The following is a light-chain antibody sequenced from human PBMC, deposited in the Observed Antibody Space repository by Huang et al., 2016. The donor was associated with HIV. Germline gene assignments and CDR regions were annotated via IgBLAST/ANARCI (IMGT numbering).Light chain of an antibody. CDR2: SAS. CDR1: QDIRND. CDR3: LQGYIYPWT. J-gene: IGKJ1*01. V-gene: IGKV1-6*01. Sequence: AIQMTQSPASLSASVGDRVTLTCRASQDIRNDLAWYQQRVGKAPKLMVSSASHLQSGGPSRFSGSGSGTHFTLTITSLQPEDFATYYCLQGYIYPWTFGQGTKVEI.